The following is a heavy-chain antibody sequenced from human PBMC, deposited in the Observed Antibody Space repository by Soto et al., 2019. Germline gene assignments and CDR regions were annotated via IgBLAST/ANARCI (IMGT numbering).Heavy chain of an antibody. CDR1: GFTFTNYC. J-gene: IGHJ4*02. V-gene: IGHV3-7*03. CDR3: ARESCGPEY. CDR2: IKKDGSEK. D-gene: IGHD2-15*01. Sequence: EVQLVESGGGLVQPGGSLRLSCAAAGFTFTNYCMTWVRQAPGRGLEWVANIKKDGSEKHYVDSVKGRFTISRDNAKNSLYLQINSLRAEDTAVYYCARESCGPEYWGQGTRVNVSS.